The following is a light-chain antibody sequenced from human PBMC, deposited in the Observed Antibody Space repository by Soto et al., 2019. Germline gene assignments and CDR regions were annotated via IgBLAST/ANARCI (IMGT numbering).Light chain of an antibody. J-gene: IGLJ1*01. CDR3: NAQADNGKHV. CDR1: SSDVDHSNF. Sequence: QSVLTQPPSASGSPGQSVTISCTGSSSDVDHSNFVSWYQQHPGKGPKLIIYEVSKRPSGVPDRFSGSKSGNTASLSVSGLQDEDEADYFCNAQADNGKHVFGTGTKLTVL. V-gene: IGLV2-8*01. CDR2: EVS.